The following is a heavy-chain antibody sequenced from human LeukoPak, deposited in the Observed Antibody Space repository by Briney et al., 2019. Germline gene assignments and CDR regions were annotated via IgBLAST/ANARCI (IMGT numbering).Heavy chain of an antibody. CDR3: ASLTLGKYYYYYMDV. D-gene: IGHD7-27*01. Sequence: PSETLSLTCAAYGGSFSGYYWSWIRQPPGKGLEWIGEINHSGSTNYNPSLKSRVTISVDTSKNQFSLKLSSVTAADTAVYYCASLTLGKYYYYYMDVWGKGTTVTVSS. J-gene: IGHJ6*03. CDR1: GGSFSGYY. V-gene: IGHV4-34*01. CDR2: INHSGST.